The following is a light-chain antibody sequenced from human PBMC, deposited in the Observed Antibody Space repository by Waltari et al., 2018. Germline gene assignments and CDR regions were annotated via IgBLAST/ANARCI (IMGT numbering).Light chain of an antibody. CDR3: QKYVNLPAT. J-gene: IGKJ1*01. V-gene: IGKV3-20*01. CDR2: DAS. Sequence: IVLTQSPGTLPLSPGERATLSCRASQSVGKYLAWYQQKPGQAPRLLMYDASTRATGIPDRFSGSGSGTDFSLTISRLEPEDFAVYYCQKYVNLPATFGQGTKVEI. CDR1: QSVGKY.